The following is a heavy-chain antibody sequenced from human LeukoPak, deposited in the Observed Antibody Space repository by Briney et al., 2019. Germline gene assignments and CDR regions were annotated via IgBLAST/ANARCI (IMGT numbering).Heavy chain of an antibody. V-gene: IGHV3-53*01. CDR1: GFTVSSNY. J-gene: IGHJ6*02. D-gene: IGHD2-15*01. Sequence: GGSLRLSCAASGFTVSSNYMSWVRQAPGKGLEWVSVIYSGGSTYYADSVKGRFTISRDNSKNTLYLQMNSLSAEDTAVYYCARDRPYCSGGSCYSAYYYYGMDVWGQGTTVTVSS. CDR3: ARDRPYCSGGSCYSAYYYYGMDV. CDR2: IYSGGST.